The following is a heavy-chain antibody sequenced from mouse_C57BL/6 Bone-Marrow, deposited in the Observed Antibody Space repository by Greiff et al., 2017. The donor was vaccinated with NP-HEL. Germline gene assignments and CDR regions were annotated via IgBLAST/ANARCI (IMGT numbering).Heavy chain of an antibody. CDR2: IYPRSGNT. CDR1: GYTFTSYG. J-gene: IGHJ3*01. V-gene: IGHV1-81*01. CDR3: AREGVITTVGFAY. D-gene: IGHD1-1*01. Sequence: VQLQQSGAELARPGASVKLSCKASGYTFTSYGISWVKQRTGPGLEWIGEIYPRSGNTYYNEKFKGKATLTADKSSSTAYMELRSLTSQDSAVYFCAREGVITTVGFAYWGQGTLVTVSA.